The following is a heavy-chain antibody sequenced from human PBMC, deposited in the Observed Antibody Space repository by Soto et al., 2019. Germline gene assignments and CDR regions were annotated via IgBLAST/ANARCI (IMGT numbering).Heavy chain of an antibody. D-gene: IGHD5-12*01. CDR2: IYYRANP. CDR3: ARHYGDGYDYVDY. V-gene: IGHV4-59*08. J-gene: IGHJ4*02. Sequence: QVQLQASGPGLVKPSETLSLTCTVSGWSINTYYWSWIRQPPGKGLEWIGYIYYRANPNNNPSLKSRVTIAQDTSKNQVSLKLSSVTAADTAVYYCARHYGDGYDYVDYWGQGTLVTVSS. CDR1: GWSINTYY.